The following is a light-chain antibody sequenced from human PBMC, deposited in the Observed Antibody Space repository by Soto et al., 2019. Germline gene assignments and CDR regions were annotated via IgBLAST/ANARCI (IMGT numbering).Light chain of an antibody. V-gene: IGKV3-15*01. CDR2: HAS. Sequence: EIVMTQSPATLSVSPGERATLSCRASQSVSSNLAWYQQKPGQAPRLLIYHASTRATGIPARFSGSGSGTEFTLTISSLQSGDFAVYYCQQYNNWPFTFGPGTKVDIK. J-gene: IGKJ3*01. CDR3: QQYNNWPFT. CDR1: QSVSSN.